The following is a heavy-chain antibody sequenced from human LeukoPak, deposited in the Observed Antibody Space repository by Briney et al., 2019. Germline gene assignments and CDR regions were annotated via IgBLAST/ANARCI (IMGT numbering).Heavy chain of an antibody. Sequence: ASVKVSCKASGYTFTGHYIYWVRQAPGQGLQWMGWFNANNGGTNYAQKFQGRVTMARDTSISTAYMELSRLTSDDTAVYCCARGGTFYYNSSGYYDYYYYGMDVWGQGTTVTVSS. CDR2: FNANNGGT. J-gene: IGHJ6*02. CDR1: GYTFTGHY. D-gene: IGHD3-22*01. V-gene: IGHV1-2*02. CDR3: ARGGTFYYNSSGYYDYYYYGMDV.